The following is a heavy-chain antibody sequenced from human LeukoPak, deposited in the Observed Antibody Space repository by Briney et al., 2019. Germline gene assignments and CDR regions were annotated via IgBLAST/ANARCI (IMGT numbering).Heavy chain of an antibody. D-gene: IGHD3-10*01. Sequence: GGALTLSCAASVCTFSRYEMNSVRQAPGKGLECVSYMSSTGTTIYYGASVKGRFTISRDNAKNSLYLQMNSLRAEDTAFYYCARGHGSGSSHIDCWGQGALVTVSS. CDR1: VCTFSRYE. CDR2: MSSTGTTI. CDR3: ARGHGSGSSHIDC. J-gene: IGHJ4*02. V-gene: IGHV3-48*03.